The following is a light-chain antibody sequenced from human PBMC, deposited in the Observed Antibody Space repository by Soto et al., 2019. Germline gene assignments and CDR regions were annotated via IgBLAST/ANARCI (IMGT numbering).Light chain of an antibody. Sequence: QSVLTKPASVSGSPGQSITISCTGTSSDVGGYNYVSWYQQHPGKAPKLMIYDVSNRPSGVSNRFSGSKSGNTASLTISGLHVEDEADYYCSSYTSSSTRVFGTGTQLTVL. CDR1: SSDVGGYNY. CDR3: SSYTSSSTRV. V-gene: IGLV2-14*01. CDR2: DVS. J-gene: IGLJ1*01.